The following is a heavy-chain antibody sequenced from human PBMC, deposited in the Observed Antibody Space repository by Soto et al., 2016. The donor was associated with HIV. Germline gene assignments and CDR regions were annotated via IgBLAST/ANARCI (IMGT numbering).Heavy chain of an antibody. D-gene: IGHD2-21*02. CDR3: ARLSAVVTPKIDF. J-gene: IGHJ4*02. CDR1: NESFSDFY. CDR2: ISHNGDT. V-gene: IGHV4-34*01. Sequence: QVRLHQWGAGPLKPSATLSLTCAVYNESFSDFYWSWIRQAPGKGLEWIAEISHNGDTIYSPSLRSRVKMSVDVSKNQFSLKMTSVTAADTAMYYCARLSAVVTPKIDFWGQGKSGHCLL.